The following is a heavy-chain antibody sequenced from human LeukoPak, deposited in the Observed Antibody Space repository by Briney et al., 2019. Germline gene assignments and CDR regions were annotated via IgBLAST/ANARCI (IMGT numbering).Heavy chain of an antibody. J-gene: IGHJ3*01. CDR1: GGSFTFTSHA. CDR2: IIPIYGSP. CDR3: AGFFYDSSHDAFDL. Sequence: GASVKVSCKASGGSFTFTSHAITWVRQAPGQGLEWMAGIIPIYGSPSYAQRFQGRVTITSDESARTVYMELSSLRSEDTAVYYCAGFFYDSSHDAFDLWGQGTMVTVSS. V-gene: IGHV1-69*13. D-gene: IGHD3-22*01.